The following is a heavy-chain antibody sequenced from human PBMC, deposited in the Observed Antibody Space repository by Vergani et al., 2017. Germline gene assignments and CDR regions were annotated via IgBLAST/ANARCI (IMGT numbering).Heavy chain of an antibody. CDR2: IWYDGSNK. CDR3: ASASSSFGVDPFDY. Sequence: VQLVESGGGVVQPGRSLRLSCAASGFTFSSYGMHWVRQAPGKGLEWVAVIWYDGSNKYYADSVKGRFTISRDNSKNTLYLQMNSLRAEDTAVYYCASASSSFGVDPFDYWGQGTLVTVSS. CDR1: GFTFSSYG. V-gene: IGHV3-33*01. D-gene: IGHD3-3*01. J-gene: IGHJ4*02.